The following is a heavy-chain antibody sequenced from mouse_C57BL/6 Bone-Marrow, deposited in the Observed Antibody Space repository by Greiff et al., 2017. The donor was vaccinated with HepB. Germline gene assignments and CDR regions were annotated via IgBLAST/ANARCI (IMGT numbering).Heavy chain of an antibody. CDR2: SRNKANDYTT. CDR3: ARDYGYDGYFDV. V-gene: IGHV7-1*01. CDR1: GFTFSDFY. D-gene: IGHD2-2*01. J-gene: IGHJ1*03. Sequence: EVKLVESGGGLVQSGRSLRLSCATSGFTFSDFYMEWVRQAPGKGLEWIAASRNKANDYTTEYCASVKGRFIVSRDTSQSILYLQMNALRAEDTAIYYCARDYGYDGYFDVWGTGTTVTVSS.